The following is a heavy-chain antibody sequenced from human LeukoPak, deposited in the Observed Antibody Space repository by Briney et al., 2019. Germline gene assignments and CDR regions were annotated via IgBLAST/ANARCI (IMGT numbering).Heavy chain of an antibody. Sequence: PSETLSLTCAVSGGSISSSNWWSWVRQPPGKGLEWIGEIYHSGSTNYNPSLKSRVTISVDKSKNQFSLKLSSVTAADTAVYYCARVPPDCSSTSCYTGWSRDYYYYYMDVWGKGTTVTVSS. CDR2: IYHSGST. J-gene: IGHJ6*03. CDR3: ARVPPDCSSTSCYTGWSRDYYYYYMDV. CDR1: GGSISSSNW. V-gene: IGHV4-4*02. D-gene: IGHD2-2*02.